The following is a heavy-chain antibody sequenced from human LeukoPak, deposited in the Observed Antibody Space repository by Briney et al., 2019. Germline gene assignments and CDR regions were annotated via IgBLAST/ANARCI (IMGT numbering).Heavy chain of an antibody. D-gene: IGHD2-15*01. CDR1: GYTFTGYY. CDR3: ARGLGYCSGGSCYEMTTVTV. Sequence: ASVKVSCKASGYTFTGYYMHWVRQAPGQGLEWMGRINPNSGGTNYAQKFQGGVTMTRDTSISTAYMELSRLRSDDTAVYYCARGLGYCSGGSCYEMTTVTVWGQGTLVTVSA. V-gene: IGHV1-2*06. CDR2: INPNSGGT. J-gene: IGHJ4*02.